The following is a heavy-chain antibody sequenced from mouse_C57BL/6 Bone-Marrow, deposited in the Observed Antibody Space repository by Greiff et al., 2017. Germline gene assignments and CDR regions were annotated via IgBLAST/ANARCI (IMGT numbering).Heavy chain of an antibody. CDR3: ARDYYSNYNWYFDV. Sequence: QVQLQQPGAELVRPGTSVKLSCKASGYTFTSYWMHWVKQRPGQGLEWIGVIDPSDSYTNYNQKFKGKDTLTVDTSSSTAYMQLSSLTSEDSAVYYCARDYYSNYNWYFDVWGTGTTVTVSS. CDR1: GYTFTSYW. CDR2: IDPSDSYT. V-gene: IGHV1-59*01. D-gene: IGHD2-5*01. J-gene: IGHJ1*03.